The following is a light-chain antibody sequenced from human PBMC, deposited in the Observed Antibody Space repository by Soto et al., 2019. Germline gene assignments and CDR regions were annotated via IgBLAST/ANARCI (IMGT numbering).Light chain of an antibody. CDR3: SAWDDSLNGVV. J-gene: IGLJ2*01. Sequence: QSVLTQSPSASGTPGQRVTISCSGSSSNIGSFTVNWYQQLPGTAPKLLIHSNNQRPLGVPDRFSGSKSGPSATLAISGLQSEDEADYYCSAWDDSLNGVVIGGGTKLTVL. V-gene: IGLV1-44*01. CDR2: SNN. CDR1: SSNIGSFT.